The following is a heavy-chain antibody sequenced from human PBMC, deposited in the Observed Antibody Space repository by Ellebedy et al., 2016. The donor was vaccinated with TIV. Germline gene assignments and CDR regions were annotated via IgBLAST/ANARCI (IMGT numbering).Heavy chain of an antibody. CDR3: ARGPQWFDY. V-gene: IGHV3-23*01. CDR1: GFTFSSYA. CDR2: ISGSGGST. D-gene: IGHD6-19*01. J-gene: IGHJ4*02. Sequence: GESLKISXAASGFTFSSYAMSWVRQAPGKGLEWVSAISGSGGSTYYADSVKGRFTISRDNSKNTLYLQMNSLRAEDTAVYYCARGPQWFDYWGQGTLVTVSS.